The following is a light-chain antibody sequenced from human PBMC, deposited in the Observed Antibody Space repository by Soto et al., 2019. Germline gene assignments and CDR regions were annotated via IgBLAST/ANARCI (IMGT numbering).Light chain of an antibody. Sequence: EILLTHPPATLSVSPLYGXPLXGRAGQSVRSNLAWYQQKPGQAPRLLIYGASTRATGIPARFSGSGSGTEFTLSISSLQSEDFAVYYCQQYYNWPRTFGQGTKVDIK. CDR2: GAS. CDR3: QQYYNWPRT. J-gene: IGKJ1*01. V-gene: IGKV3-15*01. CDR1: QSVRSN.